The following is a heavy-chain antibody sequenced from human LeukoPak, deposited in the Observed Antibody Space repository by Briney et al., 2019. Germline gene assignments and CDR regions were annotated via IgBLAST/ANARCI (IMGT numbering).Heavy chain of an antibody. CDR3: APTGVYSSGWHDAFDI. J-gene: IGHJ3*02. CDR1: GGSFSFYY. V-gene: IGHV4-34*01. Sequence: PSETLSLTCGVSGGSFSFYYWSWIRQPPGKGLEWIGEISQSGSTNYNPSLKSRVNISLDTSENKFSLKLSSVTAADTAVYYCAPTGVYSSGWHDAFDIWGQGTMVTVSS. CDR2: ISQSGST. D-gene: IGHD6-19*01.